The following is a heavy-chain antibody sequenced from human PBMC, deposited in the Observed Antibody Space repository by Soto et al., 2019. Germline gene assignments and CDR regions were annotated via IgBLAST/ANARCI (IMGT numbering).Heavy chain of an antibody. J-gene: IGHJ4*02. CDR1: GYTFTSYA. CDR3: ARLDTAMVNLFDY. CDR2: INAGNGNT. Sequence: ASVKVSCKASGYTFTSYAMHWVRQAPGQRLEWMGWINAGNGNTKYSQKFQGRVTISADKSISTAYLQWSSLKASDTAMYYCARLDTAMVNLFDYWGQGTLVTVSS. V-gene: IGHV1-3*01. D-gene: IGHD5-18*01.